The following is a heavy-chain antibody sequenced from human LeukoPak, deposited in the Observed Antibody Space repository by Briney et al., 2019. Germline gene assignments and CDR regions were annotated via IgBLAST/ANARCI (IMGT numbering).Heavy chain of an antibody. CDR3: VKDRAHYYGSGSYFDY. CDR1: HFVFNSYW. V-gene: IGHV3-7*03. J-gene: IGHJ4*02. D-gene: IGHD3-10*01. Sequence: GGSLRLSCAASHFVFNSYWMSWVRQAPGKGLEWVASIKEDGSEKYYVDSVKGRFTISRDNAKNSLYLQMNSLRPEDMALYFCVKDRAHYYGSGSYFDYWGQGTLVTVSS. CDR2: IKEDGSEK.